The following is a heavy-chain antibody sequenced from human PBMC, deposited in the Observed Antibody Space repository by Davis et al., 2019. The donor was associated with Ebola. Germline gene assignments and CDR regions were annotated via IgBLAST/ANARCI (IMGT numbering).Heavy chain of an antibody. CDR3: ARRGSNAVSDY. D-gene: IGHD3-10*01. CDR2: IYPDDSDS. CDR1: GYSFTNYW. J-gene: IGHJ4*02. Sequence: HGESLKISCTGSGYSFTNYWIGWVRQMPGKGLEWMGIIYPDDSDSRYSPSFQGQVTISADKSISTAYLQWSSLKASDTAMYYCARRGSNAVSDYWGQGTPVTVSS. V-gene: IGHV5-51*01.